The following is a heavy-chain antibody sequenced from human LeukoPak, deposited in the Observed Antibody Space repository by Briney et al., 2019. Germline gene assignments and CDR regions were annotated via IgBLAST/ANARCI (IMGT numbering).Heavy chain of an antibody. D-gene: IGHD3-16*02. CDR1: GGSFSGYY. Sequence: ASETLSLTCAVYGGSFSGYYWSWIRQPPGKGLEWIGEINHSGSTNYNPSLESRVTISADTSKNQFSLNLGSVTAADTAIYYCARGLRFIQGPGYYYMDVWGKGTTVTVSS. J-gene: IGHJ6*03. CDR2: INHSGST. V-gene: IGHV4-34*01. CDR3: ARGLRFIQGPGYYYMDV.